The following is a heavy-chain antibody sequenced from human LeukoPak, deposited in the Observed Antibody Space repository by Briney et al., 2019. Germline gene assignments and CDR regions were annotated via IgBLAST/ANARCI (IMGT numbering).Heavy chain of an antibody. Sequence: PGGSLRLSCAASGFTFSSYEMNWVRQAPGKGLEWVAVISYDGSNKYYADSVKGRFTISRDNSKNTLYLQMNSLRAEDTAVYYCARNNYYDSSGPNYYFDYWGQGTLVTVSS. D-gene: IGHD3-22*01. CDR1: GFTFSSYE. CDR2: ISYDGSNK. CDR3: ARNNYYDSSGPNYYFDY. J-gene: IGHJ4*02. V-gene: IGHV3-30*04.